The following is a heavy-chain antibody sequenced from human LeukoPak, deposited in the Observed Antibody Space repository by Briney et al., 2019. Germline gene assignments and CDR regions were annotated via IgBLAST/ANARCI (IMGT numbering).Heavy chain of an antibody. CDR1: GFTFSSYS. J-gene: IGHJ5*02. D-gene: IGHD1-26*01. CDR2: VSSSSSYI. CDR3: ARGGIVGATSSGWFDP. V-gene: IGHV3-21*01. Sequence: PGGSLRLSCAASGFTFSSYSMNWVRQAPGKGLEWVSSVSSSSSYIYYADSVKGRFTISRDNAKNSLYLQMHSLRAEDTAVYYCARGGIVGATSSGWFDPWGQGTLVTVSS.